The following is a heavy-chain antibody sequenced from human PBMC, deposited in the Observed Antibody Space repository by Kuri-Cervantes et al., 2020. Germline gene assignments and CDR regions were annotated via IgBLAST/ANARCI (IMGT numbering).Heavy chain of an antibody. CDR1: GFTFSSYA. CDR2: ISYDGSNK. D-gene: IGHD3-9*01. Sequence: LSLTCAASGFTFSSYAMHWVRQAPGKGLEWVAVISYDGSNKYYADSVKGRFTISRDNAKNTLYLQMNSLRAEDTAVYYCARANLPYFDWLFSDAFDIWGRGTMVTVSS. V-gene: IGHV3-30-3*01. CDR3: ARANLPYFDWLFSDAFDI. J-gene: IGHJ3*02.